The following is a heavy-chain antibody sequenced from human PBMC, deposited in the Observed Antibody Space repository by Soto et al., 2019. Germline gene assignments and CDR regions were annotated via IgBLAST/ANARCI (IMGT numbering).Heavy chain of an antibody. CDR1: GITFSGFW. Sequence: VPLVESGGGSVQPGGSLRLSFVASGITFSGFWMHWVRQVPGKGLVWVARVDSAGSGTSYADSVKGRFTISRDNAKNTLSLQMERLRVEDTAEYYCATGFEHWGPGIRVTVSA. CDR2: VDSAGSGT. V-gene: IGHV3-74*01. CDR3: ATGFEH. J-gene: IGHJ4*02.